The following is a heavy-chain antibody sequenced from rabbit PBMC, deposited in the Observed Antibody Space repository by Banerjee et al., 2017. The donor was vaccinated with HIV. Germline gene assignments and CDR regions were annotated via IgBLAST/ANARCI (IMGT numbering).Heavy chain of an antibody. CDR2: INTGSSGST. V-gene: IGHV1S45*01. CDR3: ARRNAYFNL. J-gene: IGHJ4*01. Sequence: QQQLEESGGGLVKPEGSLKLSCKASGFTLSSYWICWFRQAPGKGLEWIGYINTGSSGSTYYASWAKGRFTISKTSSTTVTLQMTSLTAADTATYFCARRNAYFNLWGQGTLVTVS. CDR1: GFTLSSYW.